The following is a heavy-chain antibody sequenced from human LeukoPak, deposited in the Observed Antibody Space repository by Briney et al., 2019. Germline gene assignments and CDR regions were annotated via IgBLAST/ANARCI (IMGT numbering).Heavy chain of an antibody. J-gene: IGHJ4*02. Sequence: PGGSLRLSCAASGFTFTSYAMHWVRQAPGKGLEWVALISYHGTNKYYADSVKGRSTISSDNSKNTLYLQMNSLRTEDTAVYYCARDPTGGYRHFDFWGQGTLVTVSS. V-gene: IGHV3-30-3*01. CDR1: GFTFTSYA. CDR3: ARDPTGGYRHFDF. CDR2: ISYHGTNK. D-gene: IGHD2-8*02.